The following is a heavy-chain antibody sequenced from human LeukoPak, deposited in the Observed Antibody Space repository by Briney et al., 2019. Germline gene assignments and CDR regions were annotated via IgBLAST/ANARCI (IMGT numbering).Heavy chain of an antibody. Sequence: QSGGSLRLSCAAYGFTFSSYAMSWVRQAPGKGLEWVAVISYDGSNKYYADSVKGRFTISRDNSKNTLYLQMNSLRAEDTAVYYCARGQGTNWNYRDFDYWGQGTLVTVSS. CDR2: ISYDGSNK. CDR1: GFTFSSYA. D-gene: IGHD1-7*01. CDR3: ARGQGTNWNYRDFDY. V-gene: IGHV3-30*04. J-gene: IGHJ4*02.